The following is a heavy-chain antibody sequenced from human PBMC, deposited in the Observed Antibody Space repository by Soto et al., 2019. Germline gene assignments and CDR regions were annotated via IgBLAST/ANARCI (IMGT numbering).Heavy chain of an antibody. V-gene: IGHV4-39*01. Sequence: SETLSLTCTVSGGSISSSSYYWGWIRQPPGKGLEWIGSIYYSGSTYYNPSLKSRVTISVDTSKNQFSLKLSSVTAADTAVYYCARHSTVNYYDRYTFDYWGQGTLVTVS. CDR1: GGSISSSSYY. CDR2: IYYSGST. D-gene: IGHD3-22*01. CDR3: ARHSTVNYYDRYTFDY. J-gene: IGHJ4*02.